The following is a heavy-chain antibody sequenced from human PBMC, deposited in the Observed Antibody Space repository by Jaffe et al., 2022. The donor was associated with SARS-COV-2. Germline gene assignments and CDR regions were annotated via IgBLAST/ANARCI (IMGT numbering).Heavy chain of an antibody. Sequence: EVQLVESGGGLVQPGGSLRLSCAASGFTFSSYSMNWVRQAPGKGLEWVSYISSSSSTIYYADSVKGRFTISRDNAKNSLYLQMNSLRDEDTAVYYCARDPDSSGYYPNIDYWGQGTLVTVSS. V-gene: IGHV3-48*02. J-gene: IGHJ4*02. CDR1: GFTFSSYS. CDR2: ISSSSSTI. D-gene: IGHD3-22*01. CDR3: ARDPDSSGYYPNIDY.